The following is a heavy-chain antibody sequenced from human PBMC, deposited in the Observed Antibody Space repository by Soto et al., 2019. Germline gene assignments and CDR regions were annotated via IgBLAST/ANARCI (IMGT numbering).Heavy chain of an antibody. V-gene: IGHV1-3*01. Sequence: QVQFVQSGAEVKRPGASVTVSCKASGYTFTSHAVHWVRQAPGERLECMGWIHAGNGKTKYSQSFQGRVTFTSDPSASTGYMEVSSLKSEDPAVYYCARGGRVAAPSFGHWGQGTLVTVSS. CDR3: ARGGRVAAPSFGH. CDR1: GYTFTSHA. J-gene: IGHJ4*02. D-gene: IGHD2-15*01. CDR2: IHAGNGKT.